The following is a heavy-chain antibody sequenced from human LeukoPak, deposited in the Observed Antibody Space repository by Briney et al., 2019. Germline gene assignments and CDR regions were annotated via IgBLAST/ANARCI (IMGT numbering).Heavy chain of an antibody. V-gene: IGHV4-38-2*01. D-gene: IGHD3-3*01. CDR1: SYSISSDNY. J-gene: IGHJ4*02. CDR2: IYPTGNT. CDR3: ARLLACGRAPCRTARFQFDS. Sequence: PSETLSLTCAVSSYSISSDNYWGWVRPPPGKGLEWIGSIYPTGNTYYNPSLKSRVAISVDTSKNQFSLKLTSIIAADTAVYYCARLLACGRAPCRTARFQFDSWGQGTLVAVSS.